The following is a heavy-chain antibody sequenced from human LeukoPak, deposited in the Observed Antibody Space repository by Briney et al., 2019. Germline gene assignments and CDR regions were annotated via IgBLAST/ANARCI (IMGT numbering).Heavy chain of an antibody. D-gene: IGHD5-24*01. J-gene: IGHJ4*02. V-gene: IGHV4-39*01. CDR1: GGSISSSSYY. Sequence: ESSETLSLTCTVSGGSISSSSYYWGWIRQPPGKGLEWIGSIYYSGSTYYNPSLKSRVTISVDTSKNQFSLKLSSVTAADTAVYYCARRRGMANTEDWGQGTLVTVSS. CDR3: ARRRGMANTED. CDR2: IYYSGST.